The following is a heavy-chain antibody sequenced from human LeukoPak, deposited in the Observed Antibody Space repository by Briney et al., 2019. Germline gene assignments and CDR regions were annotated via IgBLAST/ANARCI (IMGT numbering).Heavy chain of an antibody. CDR2: ISSSGSTI. CDR1: GFTFSDYY. J-gene: IGHJ6*03. Sequence: GGSLRLSCAASGFTFSDYYMSWIRQAPGKGLEWVSYISSSGSTIYYADSVKGRFTISRDNAKNSLYLQMNSLRAEDTAVYYCAREFMDTRKNYYYYMDVWGKGTTVTVSS. V-gene: IGHV3-11*01. D-gene: IGHD3/OR15-3a*01. CDR3: AREFMDTRKNYYYYMDV.